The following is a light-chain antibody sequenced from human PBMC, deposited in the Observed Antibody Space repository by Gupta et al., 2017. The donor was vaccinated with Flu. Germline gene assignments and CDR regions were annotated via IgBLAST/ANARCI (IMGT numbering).Light chain of an antibody. Sequence: DXQXXXSXSXLSXXXXDRVSITCRASQSISGWLAWYQQKPGKAPKLLIYKASSLESGVPSRFSGSGSGTEFTLTISSLQPDDFATYYCQQYNSYSEGTFGQGTKLEIK. CDR3: QQYNSYSEGT. J-gene: IGKJ2*02. CDR2: KAS. CDR1: QSISGW. V-gene: IGKV1-5*03.